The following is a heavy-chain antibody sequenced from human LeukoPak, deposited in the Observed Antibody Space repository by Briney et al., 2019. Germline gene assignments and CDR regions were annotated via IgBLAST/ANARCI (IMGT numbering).Heavy chain of an antibody. Sequence: GGSLRLSCAASGFTFSSYAMHWVRQAPGKGLEWEAVISYDGSNKYYADSVKGRFTISRDNSKNTLYLQMNSLRAEDTAVYYCARARNLLRFLEWLTHYYYGMDVWGQGTTVTVSS. D-gene: IGHD3-3*01. V-gene: IGHV3-30-3*01. J-gene: IGHJ6*02. CDR3: ARARNLLRFLEWLTHYYYGMDV. CDR2: ISYDGSNK. CDR1: GFTFSSYA.